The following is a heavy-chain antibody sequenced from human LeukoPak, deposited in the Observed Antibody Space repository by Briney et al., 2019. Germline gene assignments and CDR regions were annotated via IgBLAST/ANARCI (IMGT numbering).Heavy chain of an antibody. CDR2: ISSGGSYI. CDR3: ARGPALYCTSSSCLDGLA. CDR1: GFTFSDYA. J-gene: IGHJ5*02. D-gene: IGHD2-2*01. V-gene: IGHV3-21*01. Sequence: PGGSLRLSCAASGFTFSDYAMNWVRQAPGKGLEWVSSISSGGSYISYADSVKGRFTVSRDNAKDSLFLQMRSLRDEDTAVYYCARGPALYCTSSSCLDGLAWGQGTLVSVSS.